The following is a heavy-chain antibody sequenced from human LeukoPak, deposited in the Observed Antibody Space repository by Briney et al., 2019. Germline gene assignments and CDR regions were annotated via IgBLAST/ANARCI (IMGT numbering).Heavy chain of an antibody. CDR1: GFTFHNTW. V-gene: IGHV3-15*01. CDR3: ITRNRAGSHPYYFDY. J-gene: IGHJ4*02. D-gene: IGHD3-16*02. Sequence: GGSLRLSCAASGFTFHNTWMSWVRQAPGKGLEWVGLIKSKTDGGTTDYAAPVKGRFTISRDDSKNTLYLQMNSLKTEDTAVYYCITRNRAGSHPYYFDYWGQGTLVTVSS. CDR2: IKSKTDGGTT.